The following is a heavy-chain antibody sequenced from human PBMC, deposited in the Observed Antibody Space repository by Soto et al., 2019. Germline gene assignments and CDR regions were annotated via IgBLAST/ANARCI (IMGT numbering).Heavy chain of an antibody. CDR2: MNPNSGNT. CDR1: GYTFTSYD. D-gene: IGHD3-22*01. V-gene: IGHV1-8*01. J-gene: IGHJ4*02. CDR3: AREGLGSGYYYYFDY. Sequence: GASVKVSCKASGYTFTSYDINWVRQATGQGFEWMGWMNPNSGNTGYADSVKGRFTISRDNSKNTLYLQMNSLRAEDTAVYYCAREGLGSGYYYYFDYWGQGTLVTVSS.